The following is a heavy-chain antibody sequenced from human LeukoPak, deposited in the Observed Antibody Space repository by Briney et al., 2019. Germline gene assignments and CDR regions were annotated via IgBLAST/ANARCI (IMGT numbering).Heavy chain of an antibody. J-gene: IGHJ3*02. Sequence: GESLKISCKGSGYSFTSYWIGWVRQMPGKGLEWMGIIYPGDSDTRYSPSFQGQVTISADKSISTAYLQRSSLKASDTAMYYCARRSISGHGDDAFDIWGQGTMVTVSS. CDR2: IYPGDSDT. CDR3: ARRSISGHGDDAFDI. CDR1: GYSFTSYW. D-gene: IGHD3-10*01. V-gene: IGHV5-51*01.